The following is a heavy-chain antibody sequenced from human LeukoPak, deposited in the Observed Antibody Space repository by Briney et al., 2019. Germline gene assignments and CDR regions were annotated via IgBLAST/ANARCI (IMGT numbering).Heavy chain of an antibody. CDR2: IDPNSGAT. Sequence: ASVKVSCKASGYTFTAHYIRWVRQAPGQGLEWMGWIDPNSGATNFAQKFQGSVTMTRDTSIRTAYMELSRLRSDDTAVYYCARTNDYGDFNWGQGTLVTVSS. V-gene: IGHV1-2*02. CDR1: GYTFTAHY. CDR3: ARTNDYGDFN. D-gene: IGHD4-17*01. J-gene: IGHJ4*02.